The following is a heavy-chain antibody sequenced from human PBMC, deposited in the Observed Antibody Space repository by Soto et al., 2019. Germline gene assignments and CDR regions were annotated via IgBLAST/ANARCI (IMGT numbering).Heavy chain of an antibody. J-gene: IGHJ4*02. D-gene: IGHD6-19*01. V-gene: IGHV3-74*01. CDR3: ARARIAEAGYDY. CDR1: GFTFSSYW. CDR2: INSDGSST. Sequence: GGSLRLSCAASGFTFSSYWMHWVRQAPGKGLVWVSRINSDGSSTSYADSVKGRFTISRDNAKNTLYLQMNSLRAEDTAVYYCARARIAEAGYDYWGQGTLVTVSS.